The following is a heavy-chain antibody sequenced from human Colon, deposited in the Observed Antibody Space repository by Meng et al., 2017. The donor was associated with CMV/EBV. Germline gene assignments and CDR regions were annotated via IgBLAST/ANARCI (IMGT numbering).Heavy chain of an antibody. CDR3: AKADYYDGSGYYFDY. Sequence: GFTFSAYAMSWVRQAPGKGLEWVSSISGTGGNTYYADSVKGRFTISRDDSHNTLFLHMNSLRAEDTAVYYCAKADYYDGSGYYFDYWGQGTLVTVSS. J-gene: IGHJ4*02. V-gene: IGHV3-23*01. CDR1: GFTFSAYA. D-gene: IGHD3-22*01. CDR2: ISGTGGNT.